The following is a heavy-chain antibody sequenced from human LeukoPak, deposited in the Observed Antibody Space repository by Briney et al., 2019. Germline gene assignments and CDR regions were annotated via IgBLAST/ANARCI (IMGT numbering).Heavy chain of an antibody. CDR1: GFTFSSYE. Sequence: GRSLRLSCAASGFTFSSYEMNWVRQAPGKGLEWVSYISSSGSTIYYADSVKGRFTISRDNAKNSLYLQMNSLRAEDTAVYYCAELGITMIGGVWGKGTTVTISS. J-gene: IGHJ6*04. CDR3: AELGITMIGGV. D-gene: IGHD3-10*02. V-gene: IGHV3-48*03. CDR2: ISSSGSTI.